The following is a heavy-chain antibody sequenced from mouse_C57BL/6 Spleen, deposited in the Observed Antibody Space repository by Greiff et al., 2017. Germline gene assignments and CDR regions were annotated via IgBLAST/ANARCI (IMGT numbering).Heavy chain of an antibody. V-gene: IGHV1-55*01. CDR3: ASSPTMEEGTGFAY. CDR1: GYTFTSYW. CDR2: IYPGSGST. J-gene: IGHJ3*01. D-gene: IGHD2-10*01. Sequence: QVHVKQPGAELVKPGASVKMSCKASGYTFTSYWITWVKQRPGQGLEWIGDIYPGSGSTNYNEKFKSKATLTVDTSSSTAYMQLSSLTSENSAVYYCASSPTMEEGTGFAYWGQGTLVTVSA.